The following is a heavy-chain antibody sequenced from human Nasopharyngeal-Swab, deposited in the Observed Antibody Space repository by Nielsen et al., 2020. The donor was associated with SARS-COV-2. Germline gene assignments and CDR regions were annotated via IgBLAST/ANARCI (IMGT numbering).Heavy chain of an antibody. V-gene: IGHV3-21*01. CDR3: ARERGSSGLDGFDI. Sequence: GESLKISCAASGFTFSSYSMNWVRQAPGKGLEWVSSINSLSTYIHYVDLVKGRFTISRDNAKSSLYLQMNSLRAEDTAVYYCARERGSSGLDGFDIWGQGTMVTVSP. D-gene: IGHD6-19*01. CDR2: INSLSTYI. J-gene: IGHJ3*02. CDR1: GFTFSSYS.